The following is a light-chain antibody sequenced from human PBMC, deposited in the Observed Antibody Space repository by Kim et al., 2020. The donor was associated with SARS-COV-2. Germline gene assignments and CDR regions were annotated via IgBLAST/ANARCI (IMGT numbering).Light chain of an antibody. J-gene: IGLJ1*01. V-gene: IGLV2-11*01. CDR1: SSDVGGYNY. CDR2: DVS. CDR3: CSFADTYYV. Sequence: QSALTQPHSVSGSPGQSVTISCTGTSSDVGGYNYVSWYQHYPGKVPKLMIYDVSERPSGVPDRFSGSRSGNTASLTISGLQVEDEADYYCCSFADTYYVFGTGTKVTVL.